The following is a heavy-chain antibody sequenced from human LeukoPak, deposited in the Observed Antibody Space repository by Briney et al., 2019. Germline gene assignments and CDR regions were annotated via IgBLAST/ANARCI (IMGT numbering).Heavy chain of an antibody. CDR2: IRYDGSNK. Sequence: GGSLRLSCAASGFTFSSYGMHWVRQAPGKGLEWVAFIRYDGSNKYYADSVKGRFTISRDNSKNTLYLQMNSLRAEDTAVYYCAKGATFYYYMDVWGKGTTVTISS. V-gene: IGHV3-30*02. CDR1: GFTFSSYG. CDR3: AKGATFYYYMDV. J-gene: IGHJ6*03.